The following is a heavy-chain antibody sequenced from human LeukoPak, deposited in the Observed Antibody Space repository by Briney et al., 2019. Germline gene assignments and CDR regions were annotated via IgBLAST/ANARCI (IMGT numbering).Heavy chain of an antibody. CDR2: INPNSGGT. CDR1: GYTFTDYY. D-gene: IGHD4-11*01. J-gene: IGHJ6*02. CDR3: ARPLTAVTMTHYYYGLDV. Sequence: GASVKVSCKASGYTFTDYYMHWVRQAPGQGLEWMGWINPNSGGTHYAQNFQGRVTMTRDTSISTGYMELSRLRSDDTAVYYCARPLTAVTMTHYYYGLDVWGQGTAVTVSS. V-gene: IGHV1-2*02.